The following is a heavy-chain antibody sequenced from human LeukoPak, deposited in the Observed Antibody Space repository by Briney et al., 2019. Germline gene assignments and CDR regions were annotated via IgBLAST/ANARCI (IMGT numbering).Heavy chain of an antibody. CDR1: GGSFSGYY. CDR2: INHSGST. V-gene: IGHV4-34*01. Sequence: SETLSLTCAVYGGSFSGYYWGWIRQPPGKGLEWIGEINHSGSTNFNPSLKSRVTISVDTSKNQFSLKLSSVTAADTAVYYCARRFLGSRYFDYWGQGTLVTVSS. J-gene: IGHJ4*02. D-gene: IGHD1-14*01. CDR3: ARRFLGSRYFDY.